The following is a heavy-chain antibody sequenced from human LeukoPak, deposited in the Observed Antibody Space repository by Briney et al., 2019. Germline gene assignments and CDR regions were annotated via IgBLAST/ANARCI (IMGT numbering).Heavy chain of an antibody. CDR1: GFTFSSYS. CDR3: ARGDYVTTEFDP. J-gene: IGHJ5*02. V-gene: IGHV3-21*01. D-gene: IGHD3-16*01. Sequence: GGSLRLSCAASGFTFSSYSMNWVRQAPGKELEWVSSISSSSSYIYYADSVKGRFTISRDNAKNSLYLQMNSLRAEDTAVYYCARGDYVTTEFDPWGQGTLVTVSS. CDR2: ISSSSSYI.